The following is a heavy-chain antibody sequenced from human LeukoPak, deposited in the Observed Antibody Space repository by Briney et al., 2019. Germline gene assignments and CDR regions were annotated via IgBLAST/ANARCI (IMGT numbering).Heavy chain of an antibody. CDR1: GFTFSSYA. V-gene: IGHV3-23*01. D-gene: IGHD3-3*01. J-gene: IGHJ4*02. Sequence: GGSLRLSCAASGFTFSSYAMSWVRQAPGKGLEWVSAIRGSGGSTYYADSVKGRFTISRDNYKNTLYLQMNSLRAEDTAVYYCAIGRSYDFWSGYWIFDYWGQGTLVTVSS. CDR3: AIGRSYDFWSGYWIFDY. CDR2: IRGSGGST.